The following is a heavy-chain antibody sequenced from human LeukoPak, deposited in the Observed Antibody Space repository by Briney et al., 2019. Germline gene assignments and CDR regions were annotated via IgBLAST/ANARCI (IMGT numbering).Heavy chain of an antibody. CDR3: ARDQVAYASWFDP. Sequence: GGSLRLSRAASGFTFSDYYMSWIRQAPGKGLEWVSYISSSGSFIYYADSVKGRFTISRDNAKNSLYLQMNSLRAEDTAVYYCARDQVAYASWFDPWGQGTLVTVS. J-gene: IGHJ5*02. D-gene: IGHD2-8*02. V-gene: IGHV3-11*04. CDR2: ISSSGSFI. CDR1: GFTFSDYY.